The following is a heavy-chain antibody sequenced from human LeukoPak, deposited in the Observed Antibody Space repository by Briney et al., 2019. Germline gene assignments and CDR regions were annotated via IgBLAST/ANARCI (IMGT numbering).Heavy chain of an antibody. Sequence: GGSLRLSCAASGFTFSSYGMNWVRQAPGKGLEWVSFISGSSSYKYYADSVKGRFTISRDNAKNSLYLQMNSLRAEDTAVYYCARVFIGDYGDYQFDYWGQGTLVTVSS. CDR1: GFTFSSYG. CDR2: ISGSSSYK. V-gene: IGHV3-21*01. D-gene: IGHD4-17*01. CDR3: ARVFIGDYGDYQFDY. J-gene: IGHJ4*02.